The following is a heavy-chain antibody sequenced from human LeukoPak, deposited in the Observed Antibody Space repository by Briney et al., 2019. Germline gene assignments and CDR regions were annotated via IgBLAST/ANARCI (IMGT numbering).Heavy chain of an antibody. D-gene: IGHD2-15*01. V-gene: IGHV4-59*08. CDR1: GGSISNYY. CDR2: IYYSGST. Sequence: SETLSLTCTVSGGSISNYYWSWIRQPPGKGLEWIGYIYYSGSTNYNPSLKSRVTISVDTSKNQFSLKLSSVTAADTAVYYCAGTSYCSGGSCNSGLLDYWGQGTLVTVSS. CDR3: AGTSYCSGGSCNSGLLDY. J-gene: IGHJ4*02.